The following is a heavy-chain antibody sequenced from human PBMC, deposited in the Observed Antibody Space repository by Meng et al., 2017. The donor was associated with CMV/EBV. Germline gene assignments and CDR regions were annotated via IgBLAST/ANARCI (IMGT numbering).Heavy chain of an antibody. CDR1: GSSLKYYN. CDR2: FQVIGQP. D-gene: IGHD3-3*01. CDR3: ARGRTGEHDFWSGYWADY. Sequence: HVLSQGTGAGRVQPPLTLPLPRIVPGSSLKYYNRNWVRQPDGQGLDWIGLFQVIGQPVYNPSLKSRVTVSLDTSKNQFSLKLSSVTAADTAVYYCARGRTGEHDFWSGYWADYWGQGTLVTVSS. V-gene: IGHV4-4*07. J-gene: IGHJ4*02.